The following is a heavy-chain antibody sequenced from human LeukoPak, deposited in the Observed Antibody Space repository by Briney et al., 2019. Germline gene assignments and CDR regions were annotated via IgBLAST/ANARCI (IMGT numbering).Heavy chain of an antibody. CDR1: GFTFSSYS. V-gene: IGHV3-21*04. D-gene: IGHD3-22*01. J-gene: IGHJ4*02. Sequence: GGSLRLSCAASGFTFSSYSMNWVRQAPGKGLEWVSSISTSGNYIFYTDSVKGRFTISRDNAKNSLYLQMNSLRAEDTALYYCAKNTDSSGYYPLFDYWGQGTLVTVSS. CDR3: AKNTDSSGYYPLFDY. CDR2: ISTSGNYI.